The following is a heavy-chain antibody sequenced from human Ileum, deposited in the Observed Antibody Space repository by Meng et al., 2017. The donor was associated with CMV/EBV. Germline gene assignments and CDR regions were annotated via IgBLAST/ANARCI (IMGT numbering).Heavy chain of an antibody. Sequence: QVQLGQAGADWKKPGSSVRVSCKASGGTFTNYAIHWVRQAPGQGLEWMGGITPIFGTTNYAQKFHGRVTITADESTSTAYMELISLTFEDTAKYYCARVGNTLSVSYFDYWGQGTLVTVSS. CDR3: ARVGNTLSVSYFDY. D-gene: IGHD3-10*01. CDR2: ITPIFGTT. V-gene: IGHV1-69*12. J-gene: IGHJ4*02. CDR1: GGTFTNYA.